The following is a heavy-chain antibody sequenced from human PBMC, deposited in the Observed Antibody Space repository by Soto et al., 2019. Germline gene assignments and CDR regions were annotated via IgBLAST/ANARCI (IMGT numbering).Heavy chain of an antibody. CDR2: FIPVFDST. Sequence: QVQLVQSGAEVKKPGSSVTVSCKASGGTFSNYAINWVRQAPGQGLEWLGGFIPVFDSTRYAQKFLGRVTITADESTSTAYMELSSLRSEDTAVYYCARDLYSSTWSYYYYGMDVWGQGTTVTVSS. CDR1: GGTFSNYA. D-gene: IGHD6-13*01. J-gene: IGHJ6*02. V-gene: IGHV1-69*01. CDR3: ARDLYSSTWSYYYYGMDV.